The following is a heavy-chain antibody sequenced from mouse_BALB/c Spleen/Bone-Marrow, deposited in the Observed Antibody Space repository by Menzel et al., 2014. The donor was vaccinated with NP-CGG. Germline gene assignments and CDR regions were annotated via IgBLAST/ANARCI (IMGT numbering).Heavy chain of an antibody. CDR3: ARAGYLYGLAY. J-gene: IGHJ4*01. V-gene: IGHV1S135*01. Sequence: VQLKESGPELVKPGASVKISCKASGYSFTDYIMYWVMQSHGKSLEWIGCIDPYNGGTFYNQKFKGKATLTVDKSSSTAFMHLSSLASEDSAVYYCARAGYLYGLAYWGQGTPVTVSS. CDR2: IDPYNGGT. CDR1: GYSFTDYI.